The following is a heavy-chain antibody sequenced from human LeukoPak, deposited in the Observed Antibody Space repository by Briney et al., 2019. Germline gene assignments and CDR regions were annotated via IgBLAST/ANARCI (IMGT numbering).Heavy chain of an antibody. CDR1: GFTFSSYG. CDR3: AKDGGYSSGWYFDY. J-gene: IGHJ4*02. Sequence: GGSLRLSCAASGFTFSSYGMHWVRQAPGKELEWVAVISYDGSNKYYADSVKGRFTISRDNSKNTLYLQMNSLRAEDTAVYYCAKDGGYSSGWYFDYWGQGTLVTVSS. V-gene: IGHV3-30*18. CDR2: ISYDGSNK. D-gene: IGHD6-19*01.